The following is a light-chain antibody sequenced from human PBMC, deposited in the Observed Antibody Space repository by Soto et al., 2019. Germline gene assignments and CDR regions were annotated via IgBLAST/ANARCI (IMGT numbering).Light chain of an antibody. Sequence: EIVLTQSPGTLSLSPGERATLSCRASQSVSRSYLAWYQQRPGQAPRLLIYGASIRATGIPDRFSGSGSGTDFTLTISRLESEDFAVYYCQQYGGSPGLFTFGPGTKVDIK. CDR3: QQYGGSPGLFT. J-gene: IGKJ3*01. V-gene: IGKV3-20*01. CDR2: GAS. CDR1: QSVSRSY.